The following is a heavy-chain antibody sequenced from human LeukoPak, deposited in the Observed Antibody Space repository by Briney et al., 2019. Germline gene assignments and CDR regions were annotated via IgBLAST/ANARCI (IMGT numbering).Heavy chain of an antibody. D-gene: IGHD3-10*01. CDR1: GFTFSSYW. J-gene: IGHJ4*02. CDR2: INSYGSST. Sequence: GSLRLSCAASGFTFSSYWMHWVRQAPGKGLVWVSRINSYGSSTSYADSVKGRFTISGDNAKNTLYLQMNSLRAEDTAVYYCAREGIGENAPNYFDYWGQGTLVTVSS. V-gene: IGHV3-74*01. CDR3: AREGIGENAPNYFDY.